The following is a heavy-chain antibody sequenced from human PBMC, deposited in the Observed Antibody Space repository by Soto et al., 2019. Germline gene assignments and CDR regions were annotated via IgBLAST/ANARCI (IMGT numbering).Heavy chain of an antibody. CDR2: ISGSGGIT. D-gene: IGHD5-18*01. Sequence: GGSLRLSCAASGFTFSSYAMGWVRQAPGEGLDWVSVISGSGGITYSADSVKGRFTISRDNSKNILYLQMNSLRAEDTAVYYCAKGIPDTGGYYYYSMDVWGQGTAVTVSS. CDR3: AKGIPDTGGYYYYSMDV. CDR1: GFTFSSYA. J-gene: IGHJ6*02. V-gene: IGHV3-23*01.